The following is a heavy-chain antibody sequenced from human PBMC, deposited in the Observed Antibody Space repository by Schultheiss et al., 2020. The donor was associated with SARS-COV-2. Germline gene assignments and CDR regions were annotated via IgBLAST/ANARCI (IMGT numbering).Heavy chain of an antibody. Sequence: SETLSLTCAVYGGSFSGYYWSWIRQPPGKGLEWIGSIYHSGSTYYNPSLKSRVTISVDTSKNQFSLKLSSVTAADTAVYYCTRTDWDSGYYYYMDVWGKGTTVTVSS. CDR2: IYHSGST. CDR1: GGSFSGYY. D-gene: IGHD3-10*01. J-gene: IGHJ6*03. V-gene: IGHV4-34*01. CDR3: TRTDWDSGYYYYMDV.